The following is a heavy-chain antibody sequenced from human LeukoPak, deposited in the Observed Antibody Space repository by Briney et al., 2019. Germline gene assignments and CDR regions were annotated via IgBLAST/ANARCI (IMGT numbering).Heavy chain of an antibody. CDR2: ISSSSSYI. CDR3: AKSMVRGVITRFDY. V-gene: IGHV3-21*01. D-gene: IGHD3-10*01. CDR1: GFTFSNYS. J-gene: IGHJ4*02. Sequence: GGSLRLSCAASGFTFSNYSMNWVRQAPGKGLEWVSSISSSSSYIYYADSVKGRFTISRDNAKNSLYLQMNSLRAEDTAVYYCAKSMVRGVITRFDYWGQGTLVTVSS.